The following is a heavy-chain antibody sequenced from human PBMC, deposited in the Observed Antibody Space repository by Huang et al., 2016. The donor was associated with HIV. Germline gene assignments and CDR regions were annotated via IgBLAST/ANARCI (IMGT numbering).Heavy chain of an antibody. CDR2: ISPLNDTT. D-gene: IGHD5-18*01. J-gene: IGHJ4*02. V-gene: IGHV1-69*13. CDR3: ARGVGNSNRGFDI. CDR1: GGTVSSFS. Sequence: QVQLVQSGAEMKKSGSSVKVSCKASGGTVSSFSFTWVRQAPGHGLEWMGGISPLNDTTDLAQKFRGRVTLTADESTNTAFMELSGLTSQDTAVYYCARGVGNSNRGFDIWGQGTLVTVS.